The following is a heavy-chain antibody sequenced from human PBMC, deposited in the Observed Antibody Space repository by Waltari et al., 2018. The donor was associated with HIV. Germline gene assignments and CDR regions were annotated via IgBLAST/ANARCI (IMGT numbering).Heavy chain of an antibody. CDR3: TSWQGGSF. V-gene: IGHV3-15*01. CDR2: IKNNANGGAV. CDR1: GRRGSDVW. J-gene: IGHJ4*02. D-gene: IGHD5-12*01. Sequence: EVQLVESGVGLVQPGGSLRLSCAASGRRGSDVWMIWVRQAPGKGLEWVARIKNNANGGAVDYGALVKGRFTISRDDSKSMVYLQMNNLEADDTAVYFCTSWQGGSFWGQGTLVTVSS.